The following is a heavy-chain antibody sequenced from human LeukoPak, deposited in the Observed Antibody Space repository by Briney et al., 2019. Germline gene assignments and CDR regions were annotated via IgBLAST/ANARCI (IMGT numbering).Heavy chain of an antibody. CDR2: IYYSGST. Sequence: SETLPLTCTVSGGSISSYYWSWIRQPPGKGLEWIGYIYYSGSTNYNPSLKSRVTISVDTSKNQFSLKLSSVTAADTAVYYCARGGGLGAYYYYMDVWGKGTTVTVSS. V-gene: IGHV4-59*01. D-gene: IGHD1-26*01. CDR1: GGSISSYY. J-gene: IGHJ6*03. CDR3: ARGGGLGAYYYYMDV.